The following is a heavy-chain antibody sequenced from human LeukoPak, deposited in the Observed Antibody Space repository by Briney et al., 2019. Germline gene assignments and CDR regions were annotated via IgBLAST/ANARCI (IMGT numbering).Heavy chain of an antibody. V-gene: IGHV1-18*01. CDR2: ISAYNGNT. J-gene: IGHJ4*02. CDR3: ARSYLVLAAAGDY. D-gene: IGHD6-13*01. Sequence: GASVKVSCKASGYTFRSYAMHWVRQAPGQRLEWMGWISAYNGNTNYAQKLQGRVTMTTDTSTSTAYMELRSLRSDDTAVYYCARSYLVLAAAGDYWGQGTLVTVSS. CDR1: GYTFRSYA.